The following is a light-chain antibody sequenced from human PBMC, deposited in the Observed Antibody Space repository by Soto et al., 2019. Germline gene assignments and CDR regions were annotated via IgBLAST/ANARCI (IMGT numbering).Light chain of an antibody. CDR2: GAS. V-gene: IGKV3-15*01. J-gene: IGKJ4*01. CDR3: QQYNNWPLLS. Sequence: EIVMTQSPATLSVSPGERATLSCWATQSVSSNLAWYQQKPGQAPRLLIYGASTRATGVPARFSGSGSGTAFTLTISSLQSEDFAVYYCQQYNNWPLLSFGGGSKVEIK. CDR1: QSVSSN.